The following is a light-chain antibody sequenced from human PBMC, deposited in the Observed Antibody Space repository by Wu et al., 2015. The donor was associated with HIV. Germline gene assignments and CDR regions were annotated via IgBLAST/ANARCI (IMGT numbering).Light chain of an antibody. V-gene: IGKV3D-20*02. Sequence: EIVLTQSPDTLSLSPGERATLSCRASQSISSNYLAWYQQKPGQAPRLLIYDASNRATGIPARFSGSGSGTDFTLTISSLEPEDFAVYYCQQRSNWPLYSFGQGTKLEIK. CDR3: QQRSNWPLYS. CDR1: QSISSNY. J-gene: IGKJ2*03. CDR2: DAS.